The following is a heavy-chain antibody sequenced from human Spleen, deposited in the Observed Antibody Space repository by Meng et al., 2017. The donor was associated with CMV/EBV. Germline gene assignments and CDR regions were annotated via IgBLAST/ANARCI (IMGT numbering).Heavy chain of an antibody. Sequence: GESLKISCAASGFTFSSYEMNWVRQAPGKGLEWISYISSSGSSIYYADSVKGRFTISRDNAKNSLYLQMNNVSAEDTAVYYCASPGDYYDSSGYSYWGQGSLVTVSS. CDR2: ISSSGSSI. CDR3: ASPGDYYDSSGYSY. D-gene: IGHD3-22*01. V-gene: IGHV3-48*03. J-gene: IGHJ4*02. CDR1: GFTFSSYE.